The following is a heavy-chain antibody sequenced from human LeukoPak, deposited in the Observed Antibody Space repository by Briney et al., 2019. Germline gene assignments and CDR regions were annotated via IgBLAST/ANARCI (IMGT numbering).Heavy chain of an antibody. V-gene: IGHV1-24*01. Sequence: ASVKVSCKVSGYTLTELSMHWVRQAPGKGLEWMGGFDPEDGETIYAQKFQGRVTMTEDTSTDTAYMELSRLRSDDTAVFYCARCYFIATRLLWFDPWGQGSLVTVSS. CDR3: ARCYFIATRLLWFDP. CDR2: FDPEDGET. D-gene: IGHD6-6*01. CDR1: GYTLTELS. J-gene: IGHJ5*02.